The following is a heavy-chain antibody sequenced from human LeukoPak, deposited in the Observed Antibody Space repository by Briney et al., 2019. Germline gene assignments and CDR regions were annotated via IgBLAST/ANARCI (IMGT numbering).Heavy chain of an antibody. J-gene: IGHJ4*02. Sequence: GGSLRPSCAASGFTFSSYSMNWVRQAPGKGLEWVSSISSSSSYIYYADSVKGRFTISRDNAKNSLYLQMNSLRAEDTAVYYCARARYYYDSSGYYRIDYWGQGTLVTVSS. V-gene: IGHV3-21*01. CDR2: ISSSSSYI. CDR3: ARARYYYDSSGYYRIDY. D-gene: IGHD3-22*01. CDR1: GFTFSSYS.